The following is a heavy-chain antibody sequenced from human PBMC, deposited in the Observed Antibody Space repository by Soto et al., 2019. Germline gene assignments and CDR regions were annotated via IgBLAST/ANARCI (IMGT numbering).Heavy chain of an antibody. Sequence: QVQLVESGGGVVRPGRSLRIDCAASGFSFSTYGMHWVRQAPGKGLQWVAVIGYDGTNTYYADSVKGRFTISRDNSKDTLYLEMNNLRAEDTAVYYCARVEAPLIHSDHYYYGMDVWGQGTTVTVSS. CDR1: GFSFSTYG. V-gene: IGHV3-33*01. J-gene: IGHJ6*02. CDR3: ARVEAPLIHSDHYYYGMDV. CDR2: IGYDGTNT. D-gene: IGHD5-18*01.